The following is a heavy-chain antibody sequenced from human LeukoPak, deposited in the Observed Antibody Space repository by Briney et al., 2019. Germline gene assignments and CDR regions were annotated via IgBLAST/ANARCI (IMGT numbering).Heavy chain of an antibody. V-gene: IGHV1-46*01. CDR1: GYTFTSYY. CDR3: ARASKRVFGVVINPDFDY. Sequence: ASVKVSCKASGYTFTSYYMHWVRQAPGQGLEWMGIINPSGGSTSYAQKFQGRVTMTRDTSTSTVYMELSSLRSEDTAMYYCARASKRVFGVVINPDFDYWGQGTPVIVSS. CDR2: INPSGGST. J-gene: IGHJ4*02. D-gene: IGHD3-3*01.